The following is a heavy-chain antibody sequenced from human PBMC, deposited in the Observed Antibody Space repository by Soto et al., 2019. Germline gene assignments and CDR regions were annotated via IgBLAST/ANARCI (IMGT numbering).Heavy chain of an antibody. V-gene: IGHV3-30-3*01. CDR1: GFTFSSYA. Sequence: QVQLVESGGGVVQPGRSLRLSCAASGFTFSSYAMHWVRQAPGKGLEWVAVISYDGSNKYYADSVKGRFTISRDNSKNTLYLQMNSLRAEDTAVYYCARDLASGGYYYYCMDVWGQGTTVTVSS. D-gene: IGHD6-25*01. CDR2: ISYDGSNK. J-gene: IGHJ6*02. CDR3: ARDLASGGYYYYCMDV.